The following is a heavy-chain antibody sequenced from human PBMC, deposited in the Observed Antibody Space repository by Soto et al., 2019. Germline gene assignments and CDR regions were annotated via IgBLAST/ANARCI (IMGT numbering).Heavy chain of an antibody. V-gene: IGHV4-59*08. Sequence: ASETLSLTCTVSGGPMTAYYWSWIRQPPGKGLEWLGNTYYYYWTSHYDPSVKSRVTISIDTSKNHFSLQLTSVTAADTAVYYCARQDPFNTGWHFDSWGQGALVTVS. CDR1: GGPMTAYY. CDR3: ARQDPFNTGWHFDS. D-gene: IGHD6-19*01. J-gene: IGHJ4*02. CDR2: TYYYYWTS.